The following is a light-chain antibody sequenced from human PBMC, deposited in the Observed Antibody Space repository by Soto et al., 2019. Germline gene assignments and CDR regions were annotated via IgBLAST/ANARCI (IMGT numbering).Light chain of an antibody. Sequence: ESVLTQSPGTLSLSPGERATLSCRASRAVTSNFLAWYQQKPGQAPRLLIYAASSRATGIPDRFSGSGSGTDFTLTISRLEPEDFAVYYCLQYGVSQNTFGQGTKLETK. CDR3: LQYGVSQNT. J-gene: IGKJ2*01. CDR2: AAS. V-gene: IGKV3-20*01. CDR1: RAVTSNF.